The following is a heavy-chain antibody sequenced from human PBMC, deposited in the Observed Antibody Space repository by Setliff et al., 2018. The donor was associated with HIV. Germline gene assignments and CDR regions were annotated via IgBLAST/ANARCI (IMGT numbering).Heavy chain of an antibody. V-gene: IGHV4-34*01. D-gene: IGHD1-1*01. CDR3: ARTSTTTGTTLNRFDP. CDR1: GGSFSGYY. Sequence: SETLSLTCAVYGGSFSGYYWSWIRQPPGKGLEWIGEINHRGSTNYNPSLESRVTISVDTSKNQFSLKLSSVTAADTAVYYCARTSTTTGTTLNRFDPWGQGTLVTVSS. CDR2: INHRGST. J-gene: IGHJ5*02.